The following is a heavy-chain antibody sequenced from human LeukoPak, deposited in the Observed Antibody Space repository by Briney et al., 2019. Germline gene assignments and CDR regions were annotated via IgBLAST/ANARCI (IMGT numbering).Heavy chain of an antibody. CDR3: ARGSGLRWFYYYYMDV. CDR2: INHSGST. CDR1: GGSFSGYY. D-gene: IGHD4-23*01. V-gene: IGHV4-34*01. J-gene: IGHJ6*03. Sequence: PSETLSLTCAVYGGSFSGYYWNWIRQPPGKGLEWIGEINHSGSTNYNPSLKSRVTISVDTSKNHFSLNLSSVTAADTAVYYCARGSGLRWFYYYYMDVWGKGTTVTVSS.